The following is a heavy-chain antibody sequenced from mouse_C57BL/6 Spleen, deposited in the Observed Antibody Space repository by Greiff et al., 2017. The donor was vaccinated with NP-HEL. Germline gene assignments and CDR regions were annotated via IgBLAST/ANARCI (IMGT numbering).Heavy chain of an antibody. J-gene: IGHJ3*01. D-gene: IGHD1-1*01. Sequence: VKLMESGAELARPGASVKLSCKASGYTFTSYGISWVKQRTGQGLEWIGEIYPRSGNTYYNEKFKGKATLTADKSSSTAYMELRSLTSEDSAVYFCARSPTVVEETYWGQGTLVTVSA. CDR3: ARSPTVVEETY. CDR1: GYTFTSYG. V-gene: IGHV1-81*01. CDR2: IYPRSGNT.